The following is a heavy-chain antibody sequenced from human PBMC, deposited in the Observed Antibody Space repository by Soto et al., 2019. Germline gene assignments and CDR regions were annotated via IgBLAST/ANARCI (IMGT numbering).Heavy chain of an antibody. Sequence: SETLSLTCTVSGGSISSYYWSWIRQPPGKGLEWIGYIYYSGSTNYNPSLKSRVTISVDTSKNQFSLKLSSVTAADTAVYYCARGGSIFGVVIHPNWFDPWGQGTLVTVSS. V-gene: IGHV4-59*01. J-gene: IGHJ5*02. CDR3: ARGGSIFGVVIHPNWFDP. CDR1: GGSISSYY. D-gene: IGHD3-3*01. CDR2: IYYSGST.